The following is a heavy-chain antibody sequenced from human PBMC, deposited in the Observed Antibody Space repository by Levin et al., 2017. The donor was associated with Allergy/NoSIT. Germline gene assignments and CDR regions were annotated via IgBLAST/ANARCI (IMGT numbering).Heavy chain of an antibody. CDR3: AKDFSEGTTTYYFDY. CDR2: ISGSGGST. D-gene: IGHD1-26*01. V-gene: IGHV3-23*01. Sequence: GESLKISCAASGFTFSSYAMSWVRQAPGKGLEWVSAISGSGGSTYYADSVKGLFTISRDNSKNTLYLQMNSLRAEDTAVYYCAKDFSEGTTTYYFDYWGQGALVTVSS. CDR1: GFTFSSYA. J-gene: IGHJ4*02.